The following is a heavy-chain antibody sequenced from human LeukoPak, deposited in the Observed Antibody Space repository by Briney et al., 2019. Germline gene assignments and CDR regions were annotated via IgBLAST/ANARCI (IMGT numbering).Heavy chain of an antibody. V-gene: IGHV3-11*01. Sequence: GASLRLSCAASGFTFSDYYMSWIRQAPGKGLEWVSYISSSGSTIYYADSVKGRFTISRDNAKNSLYLQMKSLRAEDAAVYYCVREALGRDGMDAWGQGNTVTVSS. CDR3: VREALGRDGMDA. J-gene: IGHJ6*02. CDR2: ISSSGSTI. CDR1: GFTFSDYY.